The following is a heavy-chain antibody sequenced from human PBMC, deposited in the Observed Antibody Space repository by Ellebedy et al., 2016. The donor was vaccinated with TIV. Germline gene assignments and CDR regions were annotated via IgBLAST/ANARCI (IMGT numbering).Heavy chain of an antibody. V-gene: IGHV4-39*01. CDR3: ARAAAGGGLYWYFDL. CDR1: GGSISSSTYY. Sequence: MPGGSLRLSCTVSGGSISSSTYYWGWIRQSPGKGLEWIGTIFHGGRNYYNASLGSRVAISMDTSKNQFSLKLSSVTAADTAVYSCARAAAGGGLYWYFDLWGRGTLVTVSS. CDR2: IFHGGRN. D-gene: IGHD6-13*01. J-gene: IGHJ2*01.